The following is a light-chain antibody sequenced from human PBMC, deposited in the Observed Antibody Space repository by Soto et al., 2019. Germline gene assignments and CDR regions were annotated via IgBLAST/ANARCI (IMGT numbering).Light chain of an antibody. J-gene: IGLJ3*02. CDR2: DND. Sequence: QSALTQPPSVSAAPGQKVTISCSGSSSNIGNHYVSWYQQLPGTAPKLLIYDNDERPSGIPDRFSGSKSGTSATLGITGLQTGDEADYFCGTWDSSLSAGVFGGGTKLTVL. V-gene: IGLV1-51*01. CDR3: GTWDSSLSAGV. CDR1: SSNIGNHY.